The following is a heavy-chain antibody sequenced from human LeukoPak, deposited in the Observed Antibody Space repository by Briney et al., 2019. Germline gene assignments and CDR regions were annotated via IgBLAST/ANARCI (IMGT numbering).Heavy chain of an antibody. CDR2: INHSGYT. D-gene: IGHD4-17*01. J-gene: IGHJ4*02. CDR3: TRMTTGHDY. CDR1: GVSLDDYY. V-gene: IGHV4-34*01. Sequence: SETLSLTCAVSGVSLDDYYWAWVRQTPGKGLEWIGEINHSGYTNDSPSLKSRVTLSIDTSRKQFSLNLRSVAVADAGIYFCTRMTTGHDYWGQGTLVTVSS.